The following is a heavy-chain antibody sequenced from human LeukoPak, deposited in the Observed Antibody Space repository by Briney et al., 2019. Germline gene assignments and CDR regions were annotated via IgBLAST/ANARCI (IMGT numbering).Heavy chain of an antibody. Sequence: KSSETLSLTCTVSGGSISSYYWSWIRQPPGKGLEWIGSIYYSGSTYYNPSLKSRVTISVDTSKNQFSLKLSSVTAADTAVYYCARAHEGAARHFDYWGQGTLVTVSS. D-gene: IGHD6-6*01. J-gene: IGHJ4*02. CDR1: GGSISSYY. V-gene: IGHV4-39*07. CDR3: ARAHEGAARHFDY. CDR2: IYYSGST.